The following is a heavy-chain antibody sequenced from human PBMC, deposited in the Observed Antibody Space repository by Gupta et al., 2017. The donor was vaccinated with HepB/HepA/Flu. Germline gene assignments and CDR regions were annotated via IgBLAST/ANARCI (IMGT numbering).Heavy chain of an antibody. Sequence: QVQLVQSGAEVKRPGSSVKVSCKASGGILNTYGVPWVRQAPGQGLWWMGGVVATAITTNIAQRFQGRLTITADKSTNTVYMELSNLRSDDTAVYYCARDRAVKSFWSGPTAKNYDYMDVWGKGTTVTVS. CDR3: ARDRAVKSFWSGPTAKNYDYMDV. CDR2: VVATAITT. CDR1: GGILNTYG. D-gene: IGHD3-3*01. J-gene: IGHJ6*03. V-gene: IGHV1-69*06.